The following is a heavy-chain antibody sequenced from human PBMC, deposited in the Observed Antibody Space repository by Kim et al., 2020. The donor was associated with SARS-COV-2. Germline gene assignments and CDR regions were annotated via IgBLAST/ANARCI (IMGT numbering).Heavy chain of an antibody. CDR2: ISADSGDT. CDR1: GYTFTSYG. J-gene: IGHJ6*02. D-gene: IGHD3-10*01. Sequence: ASVKVSCKSSGYTFTSYGMNWVRQAPGQGLEWMGWISADSGDTKYAQKLQDRVTMTTDTSTRTVYMELRNLKSNDTAVYYCARGDRYYPQQYDMDIWGQGTPVIVSS. V-gene: IGHV1-18*01. CDR3: ARGDRYYPQQYDMDI.